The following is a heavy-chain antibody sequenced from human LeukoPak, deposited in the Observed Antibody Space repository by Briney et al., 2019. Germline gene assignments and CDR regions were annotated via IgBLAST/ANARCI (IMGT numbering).Heavy chain of an antibody. CDR3: TRDLDRSEVVMRYYYYGMDV. V-gene: IGHV3-49*04. D-gene: IGHD2-8*01. CDR1: GFTLGDYA. Sequence: GGSLRLSCTASGFTLGDYAMSWVRQAPGKGLEWVAFIRSQAYGGTTQYAASVKGRFTISRDDSKSIAYLQMNSLKTEDTGVYYCTRDLDRSEVVMRYYYYGMDVWGQGTTVTVSS. J-gene: IGHJ6*02. CDR2: IRSQAYGGTT.